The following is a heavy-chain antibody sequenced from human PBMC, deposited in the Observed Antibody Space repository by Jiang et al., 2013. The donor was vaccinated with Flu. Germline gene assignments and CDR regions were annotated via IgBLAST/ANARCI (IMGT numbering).Heavy chain of an antibody. J-gene: IGHJ4*02. CDR2: IYSGGST. CDR3: AREVTIAAAGTFSGGVFDY. D-gene: IGHD6-13*01. CDR1: GFTVSSNY. V-gene: IGHV3-66*01. Sequence: QLVESGGGLVQPGGSLRLSCAASGFTVSSNYMSWVRQAPGKGLEWVSVIYSGGSTYYADSVKGRFTISRDNSKNTLYLQMNSLRAEDTAVYYCAREVTIAAAGTFSGGVFDYWGQGTLVTVSS.